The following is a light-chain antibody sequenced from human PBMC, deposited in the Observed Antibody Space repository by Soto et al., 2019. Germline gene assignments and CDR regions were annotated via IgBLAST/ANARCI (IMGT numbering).Light chain of an antibody. CDR1: QSISSW. V-gene: IGKV1-5*01. CDR3: QQRISSPGT. Sequence: DAQITKSTSALSASVGDRVSSTCRASQSISSWLAWYQQRPGKAPKLLISDASTLESGVPSRFSGSGSGTEFTLSISSLQPDDSATYYGQQRISSPGTFGPGTMVDIK. CDR2: DAS. J-gene: IGKJ1*01.